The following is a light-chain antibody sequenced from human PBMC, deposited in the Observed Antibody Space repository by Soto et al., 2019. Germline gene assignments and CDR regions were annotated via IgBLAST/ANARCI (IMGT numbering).Light chain of an antibody. CDR2: GNT. CDR1: SSNIGAGYD. CDR3: QSYDGSLSGYV. V-gene: IGLV1-40*01. J-gene: IGLJ1*01. Sequence: QSVLTQPPSVSGAPGQRVTISCTGSSSNIGAGYDVHWYQQLPGTAPKLLIYGNTNRPSGVPDRFSGSKSATSASLAITGLQAEDEADYYCQSYDGSLSGYVFGTGTKV.